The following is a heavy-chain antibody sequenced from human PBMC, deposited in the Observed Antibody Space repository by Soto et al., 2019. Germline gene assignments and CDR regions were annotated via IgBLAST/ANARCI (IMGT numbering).Heavy chain of an antibody. CDR2: IYYSGST. Sequence: SETLSLTCTVSGGSIGSSSYYWGWIRQPPGKGLEWIGSIYYSGSTYYNPSLKSRVTISVDTSKNQFSLKLSSVTAADTAVYYCARQGRYFFPNWFDAWGQGTLVTVSS. D-gene: IGHD3-9*01. CDR1: GGSIGSSSYY. J-gene: IGHJ5*01. V-gene: IGHV4-39*01. CDR3: ARQGRYFFPNWFDA.